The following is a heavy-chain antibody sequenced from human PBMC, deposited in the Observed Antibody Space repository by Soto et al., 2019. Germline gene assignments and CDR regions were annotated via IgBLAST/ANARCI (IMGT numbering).Heavy chain of an antibody. CDR1: GFTFSSNY. CDR3: ARGAYVYLFDY. Sequence: EVQLVESGGGLVQPGGSLRLSCAASGFTFSSNYMSRVRQAPGKGLEWVSVIYSGGSTYYADSVKGRFTISRDNSKNTLYLQMDSLRAEDTAVYYCARGAYVYLFDYWGQGTLVTVSS. CDR2: IYSGGST. D-gene: IGHD5-12*01. J-gene: IGHJ4*02. V-gene: IGHV3-66*01.